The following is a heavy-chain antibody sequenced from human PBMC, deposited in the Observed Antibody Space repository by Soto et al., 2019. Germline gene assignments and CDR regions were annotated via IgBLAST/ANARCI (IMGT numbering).Heavy chain of an antibody. CDR2: IYYRGST. CDR3: ARRWGGTFDY. CDR1: GGSISRYY. Sequence: QVQLQESGPGLVKPSETLSLTCTVSGGSISRYYWRWIRQPPGKGLGWIGYIYYRGSTNYNPSLKSRVTISVDTSKNQFSLKLSSVTAADTAVYYCARRWGGTFDYWGQGTLVTVSS. J-gene: IGHJ4*02. D-gene: IGHD1-26*01. V-gene: IGHV4-59*01.